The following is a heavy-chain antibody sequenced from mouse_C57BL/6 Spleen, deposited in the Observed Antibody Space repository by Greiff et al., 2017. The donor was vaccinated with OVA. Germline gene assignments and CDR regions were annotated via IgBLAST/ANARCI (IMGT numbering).Heavy chain of an antibody. J-gene: IGHJ3*01. CDR3: ARGDGYYGVAY. V-gene: IGHV1-69*01. CDR1: GYTFTSYW. D-gene: IGHD2-3*01. CDR2: IDPSDSYT. Sequence: QVQLQQPGAELVMPGASVKLSCKASGYTFTSYWMHWVKQRPGQGLEWIGEIDPSDSYTNYNQKFKGKSTLTVDKSSSTAYMQLSSLTSEDSAVYYCARGDGYYGVAYWGQGTLVTVSA.